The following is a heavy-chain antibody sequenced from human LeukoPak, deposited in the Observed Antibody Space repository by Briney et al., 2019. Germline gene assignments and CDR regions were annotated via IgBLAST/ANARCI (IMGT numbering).Heavy chain of an antibody. CDR1: GYTFTSHY. CDR3: ARDPTENVRYFDWRHPYNWFDP. CDR2: INPTGGGT. D-gene: IGHD3-9*01. J-gene: IGHJ5*02. Sequence: ASVKVSCKASGYTFTSHYMHWVRQAPGQGLEWMGIINPTGGGTRYTQKFQGRVTMTRDTSTSVVYMELSGLRSDDTAVYYCARDPTENVRYFDWRHPYNWFDPWGQGTLVTVSS. V-gene: IGHV1-46*01.